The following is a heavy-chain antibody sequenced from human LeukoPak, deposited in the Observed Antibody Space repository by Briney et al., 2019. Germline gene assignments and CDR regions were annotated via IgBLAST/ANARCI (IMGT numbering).Heavy chain of an antibody. J-gene: IGHJ6*04. D-gene: IGHD3-10*01. CDR1: GFTFSSYW. V-gene: IGHV3-74*01. CDR3: ARVRGSGSYYNGDYYYGMDV. Sequence: GGSLRLSCAASGFTFSSYWMHWVRQAPGKGLVWVSRINSDGSSTSYADSVKGRFTISRDNAKNTLYLQMNSLRAEDTAVYYCARVRGSGSYYNGDYYYGMDVWGKGTTVTVSS. CDR2: INSDGSST.